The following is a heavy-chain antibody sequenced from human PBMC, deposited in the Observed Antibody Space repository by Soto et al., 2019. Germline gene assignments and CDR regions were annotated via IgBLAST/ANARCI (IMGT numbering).Heavy chain of an antibody. D-gene: IGHD2-21*02. Sequence: QITLQESGPTLMKPTQTLTLTCTFSGFSLRSSGVGVGWVRQPPGRALEWLALIYWDDDKRYWPSLKSRLTITKDTFKNQVVLIVTDMDPVDTATYYCAHTSCGGDCHDGGYFYGLDVWGQGTTVTVSS. V-gene: IGHV2-5*02. CDR2: IYWDDDK. J-gene: IGHJ6*02. CDR1: GFSLRSSGVG. CDR3: AHTSCGGDCHDGGYFYGLDV.